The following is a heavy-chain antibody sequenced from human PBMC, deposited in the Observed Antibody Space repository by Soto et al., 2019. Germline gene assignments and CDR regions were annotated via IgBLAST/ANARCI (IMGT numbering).Heavy chain of an antibody. CDR1: GGSFSGYY. D-gene: IGHD3-22*01. V-gene: IGHV4-34*01. J-gene: IGHJ5*02. CDR3: ASPVSDSSVYYWGWFDP. CDR2: INHSGST. Sequence: SETLSLTCAVYGGSFSGYYWSWIRQPPGKGLEWVGEINHSGSTNYNPSLQSRVTISVDTSKNQFSLKLSSVTAADTAVYYCASPVSDSSVYYWGWFDPWGQGALVTVSS.